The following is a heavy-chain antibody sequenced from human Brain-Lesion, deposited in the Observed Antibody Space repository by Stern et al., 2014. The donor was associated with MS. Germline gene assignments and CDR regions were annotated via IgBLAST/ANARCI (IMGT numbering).Heavy chain of an antibody. J-gene: IGHJ4*02. D-gene: IGHD3-10*01. V-gene: IGHV4-39*01. CDR2: IYYRGST. Sequence: QVQLGQSGPGLVKPSETLSLTCTVSGGSISSSSYYWGWIRQPPGKGLEWIGSIYYRGSTYYNPSLKSRVTISMDTSKNPFSLRLSSVTAADTAVYFCAKLWLGELPESPFDYWGQGTLVTVSS. CDR3: AKLWLGELPESPFDY. CDR1: GGSISSSSYY.